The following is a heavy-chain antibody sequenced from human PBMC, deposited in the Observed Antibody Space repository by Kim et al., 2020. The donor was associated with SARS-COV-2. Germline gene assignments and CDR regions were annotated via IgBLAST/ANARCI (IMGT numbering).Heavy chain of an antibody. V-gene: IGHV3-11*05. J-gene: IGHJ4*02. Sequence: GGSLRLSCAASGFTFSDYYMSWIRQAPGKGLEWVSYISSSSSYTNNADSVKGRFTISRDNAKNSLYLQMNSLRAEDTAVYYCARGRRYYNDSSGDYSDYWGQGTLVTVSS. CDR1: GFTFSDYY. CDR3: ARGRRYYNDSSGDYSDY. D-gene: IGHD3-22*01. CDR2: ISSSSSYT.